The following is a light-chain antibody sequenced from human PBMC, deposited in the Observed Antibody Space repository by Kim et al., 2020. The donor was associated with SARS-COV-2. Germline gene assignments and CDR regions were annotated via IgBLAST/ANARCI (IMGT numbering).Light chain of an antibody. Sequence: QAVVTQPTSVSAAPGQKVTISCSGSRSNIGNNPVSWYQQFPGTAPKLITYDNDKRPSGIPDRFSSSKSGTSATLGITGLRTGDEADYYCATWDSSLSVEVFGGGTQLTVL. CDR3: ATWDSSLSVEV. CDR2: DND. CDR1: RSNIGNNP. V-gene: IGLV1-51*01. J-gene: IGLJ3*02.